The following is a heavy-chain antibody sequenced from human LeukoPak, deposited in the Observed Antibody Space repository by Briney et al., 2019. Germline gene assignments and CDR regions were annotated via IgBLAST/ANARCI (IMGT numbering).Heavy chain of an antibody. CDR2: ISAYNGNT. J-gene: IGHJ6*02. CDR1: GYTFTSYG. D-gene: IGHD2-8*01. V-gene: IGHV1-18*01. CDR3: ARDKEDCTNGVCYPYYYYGMDV. Sequence: ASVKVSCKASGYTFTSYGISWVRQAPGQGLEWMGWISAYNGNTNYAQKLQGRVTMTTDTSTSTAHTELGSLRSDDTAVYYCARDKEDCTNGVCYPYYYYGMDVWGQGTTVTVSS.